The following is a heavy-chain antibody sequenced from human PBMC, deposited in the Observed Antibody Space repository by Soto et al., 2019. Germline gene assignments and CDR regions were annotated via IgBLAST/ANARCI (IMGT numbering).Heavy chain of an antibody. V-gene: IGHV3-7*05. J-gene: IGHJ6*02. CDR2: IKQDGSEK. CDR3: ARVQDSSSWLYYGMDV. D-gene: IGHD6-13*01. CDR1: GFTFSSYW. Sequence: PGGSLRLSCAASGFTFSSYWMSWVRQAPGKGLEWVANIKQDGSEKYYVDSVKGRFTISRDNAKNSLYLQMNSLRAEDTAVYYCARVQDSSSWLYYGMDVWGQGTTVTVSS.